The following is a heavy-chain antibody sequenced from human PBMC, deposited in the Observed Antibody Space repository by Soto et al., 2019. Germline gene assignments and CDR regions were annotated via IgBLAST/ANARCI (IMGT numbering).Heavy chain of an antibody. CDR1: GGSISSYY. CDR2: IYYTGST. CDR3: ARSPMVRGVIWWFDP. D-gene: IGHD3-10*01. Sequence: SETLSLTCTVSGGSISSYYWSWIRQPPGKGLEYIGYIYYTGSTNYNPSLKSRVTISVDKSKNQFSLKLSSVTAADTAVYYCARSPMVRGVIWWFDPWGQGTLVTVSS. V-gene: IGHV4-59*12. J-gene: IGHJ5*02.